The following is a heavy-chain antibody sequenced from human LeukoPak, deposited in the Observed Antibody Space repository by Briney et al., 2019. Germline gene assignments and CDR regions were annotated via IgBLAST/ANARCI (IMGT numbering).Heavy chain of an antibody. V-gene: IGHV3-64*01. CDR3: ARAPMVHRPLTDGGSYFDY. D-gene: IGHD3-10*01. J-gene: IGHJ4*02. CDR2: ISSNGGST. CDR1: GFTFSSYA. Sequence: PGRSLRLSCAASGFTFSSYAMHWVRQAPGKGLEYVSAISSNGGSTYYANSVKGRFTISRDNSKNTLYLQMGSLRAEDMAVYYCARAPMVHRPLTDGGSYFDYRGQGTLVTVSS.